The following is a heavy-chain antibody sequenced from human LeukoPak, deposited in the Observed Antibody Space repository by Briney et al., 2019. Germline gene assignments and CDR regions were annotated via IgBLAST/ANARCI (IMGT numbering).Heavy chain of an antibody. CDR3: ARDQSVEQQPQV. D-gene: IGHD6-13*01. Sequence: PGGPLRLSCAASGFTVSSNYMSWVRQAPGKGLEWVSVIYSGGSTYYADSVKGRFTISRDNSKNTLYLQMNSLRAEDTAVYYCARDQSVEQQPQVWGKGTTVTVSS. J-gene: IGHJ6*04. CDR1: GFTVSSNY. CDR2: IYSGGST. V-gene: IGHV3-53*01.